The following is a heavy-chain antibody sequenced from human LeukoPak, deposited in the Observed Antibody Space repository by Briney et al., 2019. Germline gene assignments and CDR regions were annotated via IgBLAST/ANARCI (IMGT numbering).Heavy chain of an antibody. CDR1: GGSFSGYY. V-gene: IGHV4-59*10. J-gene: IGHJ5*02. D-gene: IGHD3-22*01. CDR2: VYTSGSS. CDR3: ARGDSRFDP. Sequence: SETLSLTCAVYGGSFSGYYWSWIRQPAGKGLEWIGRVYTSGSSNNNPSLKSRVTMSVDTSKNQFSLKLSSVTAADTAVYYCARGDSRFDPWGQGTLVTVSS.